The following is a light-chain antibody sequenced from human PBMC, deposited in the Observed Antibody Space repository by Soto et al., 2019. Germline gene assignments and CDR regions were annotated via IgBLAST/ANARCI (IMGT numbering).Light chain of an antibody. V-gene: IGLV2-23*02. CDR1: SSDVGSYDL. CDR2: EVS. J-gene: IGLJ7*01. Sequence: QSALTQPASVSRSPGQSITISCTGTSSDVGSYDLVSWYQQHPTKAPKLMIYEVSKRPSGVSNRFSGSKSDNTASLTISGLQAEDEADYYCCSYAGSSTLAVFGGGTQLTVL. CDR3: CSYAGSSTLAV.